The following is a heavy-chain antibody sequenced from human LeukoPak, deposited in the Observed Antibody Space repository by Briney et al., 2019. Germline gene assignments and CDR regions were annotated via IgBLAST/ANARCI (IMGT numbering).Heavy chain of an antibody. CDR2: ISTDGSST. CDR1: GFAFSAHW. D-gene: IGHD5-12*01. CDR3: ARDLAGSGYDGEFDN. Sequence: GGSLRLSCAASGFAFSAHWMHWVRQAPGKGLVWVSGISTDGSSTNYADSVKGRFTISRDNAKNTLYLQTNSLSAEDTAVYYCARDLAGSGYDGEFDNWGQGTLVTVSS. V-gene: IGHV3-74*01. J-gene: IGHJ4*02.